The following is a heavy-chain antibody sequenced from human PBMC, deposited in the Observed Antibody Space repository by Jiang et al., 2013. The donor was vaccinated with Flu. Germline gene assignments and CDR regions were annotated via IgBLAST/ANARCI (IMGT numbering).Heavy chain of an antibody. Sequence: PTQTLTLTCTFSGFSLSTSGMCVSWIRQPPGKALEWLALIDWDDDKYYSTSLKTRLTISKDTSKNQVVLTMTNMDPVDTATYYCAHTLGVVAVLRDAFDIWGQGTMVTVSS. D-gene: IGHD2-15*01. J-gene: IGHJ3*02. V-gene: IGHV2-70*12. CDR2: IDWDDDK. CDR1: GFSLSTSGMC. CDR3: AHTLGVVAVLRDAFDI.